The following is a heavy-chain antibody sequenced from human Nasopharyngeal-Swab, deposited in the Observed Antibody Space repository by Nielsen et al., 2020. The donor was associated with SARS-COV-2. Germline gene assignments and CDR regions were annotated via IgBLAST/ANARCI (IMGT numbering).Heavy chain of an antibody. J-gene: IGHJ4*02. Sequence: GGSLRLSCAASGFTFSSFGMHWVRQAPGKGLEWVAFIAHDASNEYYGDSVKGRFSISRDSSKNTLYLQMDSLRGEDTAVYYCARDAPAHYGAFYWGRGTLVTISP. CDR2: IAHDASNE. CDR1: GFTFSSFG. D-gene: IGHD4-17*01. CDR3: ARDAPAHYGAFY. V-gene: IGHV3-30*03.